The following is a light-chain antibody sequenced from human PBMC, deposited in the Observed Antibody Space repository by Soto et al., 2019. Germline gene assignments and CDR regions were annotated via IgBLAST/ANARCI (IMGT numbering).Light chain of an antibody. Sequence: EIVMTQSPATLSVSPGERATLSCRASHSVSSNLAWYQQKPGQAPRLLIYDASNRATGIPARFSGSGSGTDFTLTISSLEPEDFAVYYCQQRSNWPTFGQGTRLEIK. V-gene: IGKV3-11*01. CDR3: QQRSNWPT. CDR2: DAS. CDR1: HSVSSN. J-gene: IGKJ5*01.